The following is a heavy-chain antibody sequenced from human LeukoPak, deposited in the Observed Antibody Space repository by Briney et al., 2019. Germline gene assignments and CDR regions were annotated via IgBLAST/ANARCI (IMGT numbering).Heavy chain of an antibody. V-gene: IGHV3-23*01. D-gene: IGHD6-13*01. CDR1: GFTFSSYW. CDR2: ISSSGGST. CDR3: AKYCGYSSSWYKLGFDY. Sequence: GGSLRLSCAASGFTFSSYWTSWVRQAPGKGLEWVSAISSSGGSTYYADSVKGRFTISRDNSKNTLYLQMNSLRAEDTAVYYCAKYCGYSSSWYKLGFDYWGQGTLVTVSS. J-gene: IGHJ4*02.